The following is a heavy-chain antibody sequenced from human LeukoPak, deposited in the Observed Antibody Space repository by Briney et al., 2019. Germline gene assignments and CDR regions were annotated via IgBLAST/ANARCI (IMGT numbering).Heavy chain of an antibody. CDR2: IYYSGST. CDR3: ARRSIAVARNYYGMDV. Sequence: SETLSLTCTVSGGSISSSSYYWGWIRQRPGKGLEWIGSIYYSGSTYYNPSLKSRVTISVDTSKNQFSLKLSSVTAADTAVYYCARRSIAVARNYYGMDVWGQGTTVTVSS. V-gene: IGHV4-39*01. J-gene: IGHJ6*02. CDR1: GGSISSSSYY. D-gene: IGHD6-19*01.